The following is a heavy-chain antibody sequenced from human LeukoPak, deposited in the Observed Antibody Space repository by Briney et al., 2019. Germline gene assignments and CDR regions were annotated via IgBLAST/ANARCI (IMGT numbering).Heavy chain of an antibody. V-gene: IGHV4-59*01. CDR2: IYYSGST. Sequence: SETLSLTCTVSGGSISNYYWSWIRQPPGKGLEWIGYIYYSGSTNYNPSLRSRVTISVDTSKNQFSLKLSSVAAADTAVYYCARSHGSGSYYNLNDYWGQGTLVTVSS. CDR3: ARSHGSGSYYNLNDY. CDR1: GGSISNYY. J-gene: IGHJ4*02. D-gene: IGHD3-10*01.